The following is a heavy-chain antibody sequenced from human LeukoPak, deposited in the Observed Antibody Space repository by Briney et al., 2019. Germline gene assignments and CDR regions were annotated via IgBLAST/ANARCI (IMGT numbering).Heavy chain of an antibody. CDR3: AKDKEVAVAGHFDY. CDR1: GFTFSSYG. V-gene: IGHV3-30*18. D-gene: IGHD6-19*01. Sequence: GGSLRLSCAASGFTFSSYGMHWVRQAPGKGLEWVAVISYDGSNKYYADSVKGRFTISRDNSKNTLCLQMNSLRAEDTAVYYCAKDKEVAVAGHFDYWGQGTLVTVSS. CDR2: ISYDGSNK. J-gene: IGHJ4*02.